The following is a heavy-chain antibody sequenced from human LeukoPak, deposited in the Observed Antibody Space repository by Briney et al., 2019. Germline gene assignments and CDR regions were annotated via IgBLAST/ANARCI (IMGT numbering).Heavy chain of an antibody. D-gene: IGHD3-9*01. CDR1: GIIFSNYW. Sequence: PGGSLRLSCAASGIIFSNYWMHWVRQAPGKGLVWVSRINRDGSSTSYADSVKGRFTISRDNAKNTLYLQMNSLRAEDTAVYYCARAGRGLRYFDWLTYDYWGQGTLVTVSS. CDR2: INRDGSST. V-gene: IGHV3-74*01. J-gene: IGHJ4*02. CDR3: ARAGRGLRYFDWLTYDY.